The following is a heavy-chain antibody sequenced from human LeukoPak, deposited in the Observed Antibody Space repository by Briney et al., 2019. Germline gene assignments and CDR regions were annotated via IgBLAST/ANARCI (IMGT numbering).Heavy chain of an antibody. CDR1: GFTFSSYA. Sequence: GGSLRLSCAASGFTFSSYAMSWVRQAPGKGLEWVSAISGSGGSTYYADSVKGRFTISRDNSKNTLYLQMNSLRAEDTAVYYCAKDLRIHQVGLTLDYWGQGTLVTVSS. CDR2: ISGSGGST. D-gene: IGHD1-26*01. CDR3: AKDLRIHQVGLTLDY. J-gene: IGHJ4*02. V-gene: IGHV3-23*01.